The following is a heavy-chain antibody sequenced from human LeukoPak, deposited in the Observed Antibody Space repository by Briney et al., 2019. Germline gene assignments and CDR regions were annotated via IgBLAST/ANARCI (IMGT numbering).Heavy chain of an antibody. V-gene: IGHV3-7*03. D-gene: IGHD6-13*01. J-gene: IGHJ5*02. CDR1: GDSIRSYF. CDR2: IKQDGSEK. CDR3: AREVAAAGTGWFDP. Sequence: SGVSGDSIRSYFWSWIRQPPGKGLEWVANIKQDGSEKYYVDSVKGRFTISRDNAKNSLYLQMNSLRAEDTAVYYCAREVAAAGTGWFDPWGQGTLVTVSS.